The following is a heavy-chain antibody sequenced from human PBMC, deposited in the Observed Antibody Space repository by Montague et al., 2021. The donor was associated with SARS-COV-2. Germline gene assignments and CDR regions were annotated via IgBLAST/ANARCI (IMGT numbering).Heavy chain of an antibody. CDR3: AREWVYYDILTGYRNWFDP. Sequence: TLSLTRTLSGGSISSGSCNWSWIRQPAGKGLEWIGRIYTSGSTNYXPSLKSRVTISVDTSKNQFSLKLSSVTAADTAVYYCAREWVYYDILTGYRNWFDPWGQGTLVTVSS. CDR1: GGSISSGSCN. D-gene: IGHD3-9*01. V-gene: IGHV4-61*02. J-gene: IGHJ5*02. CDR2: IYTSGST.